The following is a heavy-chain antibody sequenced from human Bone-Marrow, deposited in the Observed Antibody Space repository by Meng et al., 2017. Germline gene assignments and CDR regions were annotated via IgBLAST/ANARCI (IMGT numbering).Heavy chain of an antibody. J-gene: IGHJ4*02. CDR2: ISNSGSTI. Sequence: QVHLVESGGGWVKPGGSLRLSCAASGFTFSGYYMTWIRQAPGKGLELVSDISNSGSTIYYADSVKGRFTISRDNAKNSLYLQMNSLRAEDTAVYYCAKDFDGGGFYYTLDYWGQGTLVTVSS. V-gene: IGHV3-11*01. D-gene: IGHD3-22*01. CDR3: AKDFDGGGFYYTLDY. CDR1: GFTFSGYY.